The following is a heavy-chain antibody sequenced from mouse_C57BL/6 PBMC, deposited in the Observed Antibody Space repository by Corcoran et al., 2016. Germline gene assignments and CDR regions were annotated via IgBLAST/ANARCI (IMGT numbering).Heavy chain of an antibody. CDR1: GFSLSTSGMG. Sequence: QVTLKESGPGILQSSQTLSLTCSFSGFSLSTSGMGVSWIRQSSGKGLEWLAHIYWDDDKRYNPSLKSRLTISKDTSRNQVFLKITSVDTADTATYYCARKRDYYGSSYDAMDYWGQGTSVTVSS. CDR2: IYWDDDK. CDR3: ARKRDYYGSSYDAMDY. D-gene: IGHD1-1*01. J-gene: IGHJ4*01. V-gene: IGHV8-12*01.